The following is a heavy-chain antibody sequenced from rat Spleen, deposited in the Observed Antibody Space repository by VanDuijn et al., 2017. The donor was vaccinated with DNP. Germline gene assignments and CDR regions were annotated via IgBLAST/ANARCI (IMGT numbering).Heavy chain of an antibody. CDR3: TTDLPGFDY. V-gene: IGHV5-27*01. CDR2: ITNSGGST. D-gene: IGHD1-4*01. Sequence: EVQLVESGGGLVQPGRSLKLSCAASGFTFSNYGMAWVRQAPTKGLEWVASITNSGGSTYYRDSVKGRFTISRDNAKSTLYLQMDSLRSEDTATYYCTTDLPGFDYWGQGVMVTVSS. CDR1: GFTFSNYG. J-gene: IGHJ2*01.